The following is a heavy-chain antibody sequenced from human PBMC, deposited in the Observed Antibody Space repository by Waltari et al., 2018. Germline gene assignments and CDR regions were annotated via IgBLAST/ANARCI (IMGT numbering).Heavy chain of an antibody. CDR2: MHYRGST. D-gene: IGHD4-17*01. J-gene: IGHJ1*01. Sequence: QLQLQESGPGLVRPSETLSLTCTVSCGSITTNYNWAWIPLPPGKGLEWMGNMHYRGSTFYNPSLMSRVTISLDTSKTQFSLTLTSVDAADTAVYFCGRIAFGDDGGYFQYWGQGTLVTVSS. V-gene: IGHV4-39*01. CDR3: GRIAFGDDGGYFQY. CDR1: CGSITTNYN.